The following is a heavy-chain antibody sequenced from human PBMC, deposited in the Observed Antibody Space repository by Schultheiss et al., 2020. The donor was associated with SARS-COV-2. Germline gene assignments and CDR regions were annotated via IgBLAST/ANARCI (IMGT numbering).Heavy chain of an antibody. CDR3: ARERGYDSTLDY. CDR1: GFTFSSYA. V-gene: IGHV3-30-3*01. J-gene: IGHJ4*02. CDR2: ISYDGSNK. Sequence: GGSLRLSCAASGFTFSSYAMHWVRQAPGKGLEWVAVISYDGSNKYYADSVKGRFTISRDNSKNTLYLQMNSLRAEDTAVYHCARERGYDSTLDYWGQGTLVTVSS. D-gene: IGHD3-22*01.